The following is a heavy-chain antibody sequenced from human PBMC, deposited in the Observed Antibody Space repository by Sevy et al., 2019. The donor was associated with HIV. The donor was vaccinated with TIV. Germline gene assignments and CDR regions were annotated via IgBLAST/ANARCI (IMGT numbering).Heavy chain of an antibody. J-gene: IGHJ4*02. CDR2: IHDIGGT. D-gene: IGHD3-16*02. CDR3: ARQPPHYDYLWGSDRPPTYYFDS. V-gene: IGHV4-59*01. Sequence: SETLSLTCSVSGDSISTYYWSWIRQHPERGLEWIGYIHDIGGTNYNPSLNSRVTISIDTSKNQFSLNLNSVTAADTAVYYCARQPPHYDYLWGSDRPPTYYFDSWGQGSLVTVSS. CDR1: GDSISTYY.